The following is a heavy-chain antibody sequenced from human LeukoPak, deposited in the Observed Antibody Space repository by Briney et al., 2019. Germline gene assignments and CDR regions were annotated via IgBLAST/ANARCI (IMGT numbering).Heavy chain of an antibody. CDR1: GGSISSYY. J-gene: IGHJ6*02. V-gene: IGHV4-59*12. Sequence: SETLSLTCTVSGGSISSYYWSWIRQPPGKGLEWIGYIYYSGTTYYNPSLKSRVTISVDTSKNQFSLKLSSVTAADTAVYYCARGRITAAGYYYYYGMDVWGQGTTVTVSS. CDR3: ARGRITAAGYYYYYGMDV. D-gene: IGHD6-13*01. CDR2: IYYSGTT.